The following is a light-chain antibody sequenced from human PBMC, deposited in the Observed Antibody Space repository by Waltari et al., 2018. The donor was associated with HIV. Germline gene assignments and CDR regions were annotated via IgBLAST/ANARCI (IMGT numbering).Light chain of an antibody. CDR1: NIGSKS. CDR3: QVWDSNSDQFV. CDR2: DDS. J-gene: IGLJ1*01. V-gene: IGLV3-21*02. Sequence: SYVLTQPPSVSVAPGQMASLACGGNNIGSKSVHWYQQKPGQAPLLVVYDDSYRPSGIPERFSGSNSGHTATLTISRVEAGDEADYFCQVWDSNSDQFVFGSGTKVTVL.